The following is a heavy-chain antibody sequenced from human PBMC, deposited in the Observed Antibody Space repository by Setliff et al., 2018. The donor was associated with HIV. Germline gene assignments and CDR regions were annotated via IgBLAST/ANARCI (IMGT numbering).Heavy chain of an antibody. V-gene: IGHV4-4*09. CDR2: IYTSRGT. Sequence: TSETLSLTCTVSGGSISGYHWNWLRQTPGKGLEWIGYIYTSRGTNYNHSLRTRVIISVDTSNQFSLKLSSVTAAAAAVYYCARSPSYRSSWEYYFDYWGQGILVTVSS. CDR3: ARSPSYRSSWEYYFDY. J-gene: IGHJ4*02. CDR1: GGSISGYH. D-gene: IGHD6-13*01.